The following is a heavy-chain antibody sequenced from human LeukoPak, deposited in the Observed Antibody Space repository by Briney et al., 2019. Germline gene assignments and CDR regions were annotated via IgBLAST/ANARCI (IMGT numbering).Heavy chain of an antibody. D-gene: IGHD3-10*01. Sequence: PSETLSLTCTVSGGSISSSSYYWGWIRQPPEKGLEWIGSIYYSGSTYYNPSLKSRVTISVDTSKNQFSLKLSSVTAADTAVYYCASFYGSGSYYTTGFDYWGQGTLATVSS. CDR1: GGSISSSSYY. CDR3: ASFYGSGSYYTTGFDY. J-gene: IGHJ4*02. CDR2: IYYSGST. V-gene: IGHV4-39*01.